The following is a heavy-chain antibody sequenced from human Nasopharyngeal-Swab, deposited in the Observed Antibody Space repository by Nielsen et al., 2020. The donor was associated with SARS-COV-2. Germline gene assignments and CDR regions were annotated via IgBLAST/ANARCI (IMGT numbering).Heavy chain of an antibody. CDR2: IYTSGST. Sequence: SETLSLTCTVSGGSISSGSYYWSWIRQHAGKGLEWIGRIYTSGSTNYNPSLKSLVTISVDTSKNQFSLKLSSVTAADTAVYYCARDRRDSSGTHNWFDPWGQGTLVTVSS. D-gene: IGHD6-19*01. J-gene: IGHJ5*02. CDR1: GGSISSGSYY. V-gene: IGHV4-61*02. CDR3: ARDRRDSSGTHNWFDP.